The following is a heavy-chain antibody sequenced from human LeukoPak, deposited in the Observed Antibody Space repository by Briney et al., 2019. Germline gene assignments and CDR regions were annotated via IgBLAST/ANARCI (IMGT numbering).Heavy chain of an antibody. Sequence: GASVKVSCKASGYTFTSYAMHWVRQAPGQGLEWMGRINPNSGGTNYAQKFQGRVTMTRDTSISTAYMELSRLRSDDTAVYYCARDQGPYYYDSSGSGFDPWGQGTLVTVSS. J-gene: IGHJ5*02. CDR1: GYTFTSYA. V-gene: IGHV1-2*06. D-gene: IGHD3-22*01. CDR2: INPNSGGT. CDR3: ARDQGPYYYDSSGSGFDP.